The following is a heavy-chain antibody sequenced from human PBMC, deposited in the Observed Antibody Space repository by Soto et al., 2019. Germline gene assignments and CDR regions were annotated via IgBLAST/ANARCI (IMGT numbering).Heavy chain of an antibody. CDR3: ARDKSDYFDY. V-gene: IGHV3-33*01. J-gene: IGHJ4*02. CDR1: GFTFSSYG. CDR2: IWYAGSNK. Sequence: QVQLVESGGGVVQPGRSLRLSCAASGFTFSSYGMHWVLQAPGKGLEWVAVIWYAGSNKYYADSVKGRFTISRDNSKNTLYLQMNSLRAEDTAVYYCARDKSDYFDYWGQGTLVTVSS.